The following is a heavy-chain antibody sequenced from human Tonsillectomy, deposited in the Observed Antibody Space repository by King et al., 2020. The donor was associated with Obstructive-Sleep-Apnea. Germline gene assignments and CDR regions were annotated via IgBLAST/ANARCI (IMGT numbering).Heavy chain of an antibody. CDR1: GGSISSVGYY. CDR2: IYYSGRT. V-gene: IGHV4-31*03. D-gene: IGHD2-2*01. CDR3: ARGAMTLGAFDI. Sequence: VQLQESGPGLVKPSQTLSLTCTVSGGSISSVGYYWSWIRQHPGKGLEWIGYIYYSGRTYYNTSLKSRVTISVDTSKNQFSLKLSSVTAADTAVYYCARGAMTLGAFDIWGQGTMVTVSS. J-gene: IGHJ3*02.